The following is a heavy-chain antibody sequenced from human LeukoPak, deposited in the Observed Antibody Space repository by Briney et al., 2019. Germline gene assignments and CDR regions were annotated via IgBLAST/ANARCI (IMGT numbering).Heavy chain of an antibody. CDR2: IYISGST. V-gene: IGHV4-4*07. J-gene: IGHJ6*03. D-gene: IGHD5/OR15-5a*01. Sequence: SETLSLTCTVSGGSISSYYWSWIRQPAGKGLEWIGRIYISGSTNYNPSLKSRVTMSVDTSKNQFSLKLSSVTAADTAVYYCARVVGSKGPGDLYYYYYMDVWGKGTTVTISS. CDR3: ARVVGSKGPGDLYYYYYMDV. CDR1: GGSISSYY.